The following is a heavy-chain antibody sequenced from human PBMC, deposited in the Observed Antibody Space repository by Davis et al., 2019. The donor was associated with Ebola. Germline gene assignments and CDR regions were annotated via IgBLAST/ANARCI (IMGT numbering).Heavy chain of an antibody. Sequence: SLKISCAASGFTFDDYAIHWGRQAPGKGLEGVSGISWNGGSVGYADSGKGRFTISRDNAKNSLYLQMNSLRAEDTAVYYCARIAPYRREVYYYYGMDVWGQGTTVTVSS. J-gene: IGHJ6*02. CDR2: ISWNGGSV. D-gene: IGHD6-6*01. V-gene: IGHV3-9*01. CDR3: ARIAPYRREVYYYYGMDV. CDR1: GFTFDDYA.